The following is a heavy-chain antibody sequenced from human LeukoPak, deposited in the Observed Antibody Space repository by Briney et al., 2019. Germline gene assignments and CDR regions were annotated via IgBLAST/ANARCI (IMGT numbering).Heavy chain of an antibody. CDR2: IYYSGST. CDR1: GGSVSSGSYY. CDR3: ARDLRPGWFDP. Sequence: PSETLSLTCTVSGGSVSSGSYYWSWIRQPPGKGLEWIGYIYYSGSTNYNPSLKSRVTISVDTSKNQFSLKLSSVTAADTAVYYCARDLRPGWFDPWGQGTLVTVSS. J-gene: IGHJ5*02. D-gene: IGHD6-6*01. V-gene: IGHV4-61*01.